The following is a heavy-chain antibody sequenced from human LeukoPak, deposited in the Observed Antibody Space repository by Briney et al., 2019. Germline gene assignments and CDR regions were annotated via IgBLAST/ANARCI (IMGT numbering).Heavy chain of an antibody. J-gene: IGHJ6*03. CDR3: TRQGYCSGGSCYYYHYYMDV. V-gene: IGHV3-73*01. CDR2: IRSKANSYAT. D-gene: IGHD2-15*01. Sequence: GGSLELSCAASGFTFSGSAMHWVRQASGKGLEWVGRIRSKANSYATAYAASVKGRFTISRDDSKNTAYLRMNSLKTEDTAVYYCTRQGYCSGGSCYYYHYYMDVWGKGTTVTVSS. CDR1: GFTFSGSA.